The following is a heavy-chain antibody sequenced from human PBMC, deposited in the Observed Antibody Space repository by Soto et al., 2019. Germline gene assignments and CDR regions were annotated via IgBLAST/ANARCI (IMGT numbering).Heavy chain of an antibody. CDR1: GVTFTRQD. V-gene: IGHV1-69*13. CDR2: IIPIFGTP. J-gene: IGHJ4*02. Sequence: GASVKVSCKASGVTFTRQDMRWVRQAPGQGLEWMGGIIPIFGTPQYAEKFQDRVTITADESTSTAYMELTSLRSEDTALYYCAKAHTSGWYCLDYWGQGTLVTVSS. D-gene: IGHD6-19*01. CDR3: AKAHTSGWYCLDY.